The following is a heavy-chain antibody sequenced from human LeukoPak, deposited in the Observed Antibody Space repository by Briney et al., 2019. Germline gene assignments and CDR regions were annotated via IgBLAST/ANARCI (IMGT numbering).Heavy chain of an antibody. Sequence: SETLSLTCTVSGGSISSSSYYWGWIRQPPGKGLEWIGSIYYSGSTYYNPSLKSRVTISVDTSKNQFSLKLSSVTAADTAVYYCARGVNCSGGSCSGLRFDPWGQGTLVTVSS. J-gene: IGHJ5*02. CDR2: IYYSGST. CDR3: ARGVNCSGGSCSGLRFDP. D-gene: IGHD2-15*01. V-gene: IGHV4-39*07. CDR1: GGSISSSSYY.